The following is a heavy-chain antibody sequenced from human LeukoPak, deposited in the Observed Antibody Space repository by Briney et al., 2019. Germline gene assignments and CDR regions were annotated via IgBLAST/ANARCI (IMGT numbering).Heavy chain of an antibody. V-gene: IGHV4-38-2*02. CDR3: ARDATIAAPLMS. J-gene: IGHJ4*02. Sequence: PSETLSLTCTVSGSSINTPYWAWIRQPPGEGLEWIGNIFHGVTTFYNPSLMNRVAISVDTSKNQSSLKLTSVTAADTAVYYCARDATIAAPLMSWGQGTLVIVSS. D-gene: IGHD6-13*01. CDR2: IFHGVTT. CDR1: GSSINTPY.